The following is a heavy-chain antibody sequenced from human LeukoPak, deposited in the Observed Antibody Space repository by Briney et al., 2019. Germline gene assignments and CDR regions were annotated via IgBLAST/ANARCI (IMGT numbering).Heavy chain of an antibody. CDR3: STEKSRDGYNFLDY. Sequence: ASVKVSCKASGFTFTAYHMHWVRQAPGQGLEWMGWINPNSGGTNYAQKFQGRVTMTRDTSISTAYMELSRLRSDDTAVYYCSTEKSRDGYNFLDYWGQGTLVTVSS. D-gene: IGHD5-24*01. V-gene: IGHV1-2*02. J-gene: IGHJ4*02. CDR1: GFTFTAYH. CDR2: INPNSGGT.